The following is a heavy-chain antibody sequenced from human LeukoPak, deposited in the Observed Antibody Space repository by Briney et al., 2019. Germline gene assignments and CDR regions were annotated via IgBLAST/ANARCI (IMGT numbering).Heavy chain of an antibody. D-gene: IGHD3-9*01. Sequence: SETLSLTCSVSSYSINSNYYWGWIRQSPGKGLEWIGSIYHTGSTYYNPSLKSRVTISLDASNKQFSLRLSSVTAADTAVYYCARTTLLYSDWSPDAFDIWGQGTMVTVSS. CDR1: SYSINSNYY. CDR3: ARTTLLYSDWSPDAFDI. J-gene: IGHJ3*02. CDR2: IYHTGST. V-gene: IGHV4-38-2*01.